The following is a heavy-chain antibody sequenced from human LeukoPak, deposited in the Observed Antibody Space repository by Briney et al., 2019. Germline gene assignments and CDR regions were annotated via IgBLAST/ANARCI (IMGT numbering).Heavy chain of an antibody. CDR2: IIPIFGTA. CDR1: GGTFSSYA. Sequence: SVKVSCKASGGTFSSYAISWVRQAPGQGLEWMGGIIPIFGTANYAQKFQGRVTITADESTSTAYMELSSLRSEDTAVYYCAKKSNWNYVAFDYWGQGTLVTVSS. CDR3: AKKSNWNYVAFDY. V-gene: IGHV1-69*13. J-gene: IGHJ4*02. D-gene: IGHD1-7*01.